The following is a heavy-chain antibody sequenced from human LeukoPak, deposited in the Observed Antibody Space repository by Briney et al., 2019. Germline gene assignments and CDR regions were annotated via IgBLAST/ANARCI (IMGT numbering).Heavy chain of an antibody. CDR1: GFTFSNYW. J-gene: IGHJ4*02. CDR2: IKSDGSRT. Sequence: GGSLRLSCAVSGFTFSNYWMHWVRQAPGKGLVWVSRIKSDGSRTDYADSVKGRFTISRDNSKNTLYLQMNSLRTEDTAVYYCAKDKEEGFDYWGQGTLVIVSS. CDR3: AKDKEEGFDY. V-gene: IGHV3-74*01.